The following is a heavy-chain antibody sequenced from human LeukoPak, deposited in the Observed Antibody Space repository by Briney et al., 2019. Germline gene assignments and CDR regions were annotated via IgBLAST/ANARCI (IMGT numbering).Heavy chain of an antibody. CDR1: GGSISSGSYY. CDR2: IYTSGSS. J-gene: IGHJ3*02. V-gene: IGHV4-61*02. D-gene: IGHD4-17*01. CDR3: AYGAQGAFDI. Sequence: SQTLSLTCTVSGGSISSGSYYWNWIRQPAGKGLEWIGRIYTSGSSSYNPSLKNRVTISVATSKSQFSLKLSSVTAADTAVYYCAYGAQGAFDIWGQGTMVTVSS.